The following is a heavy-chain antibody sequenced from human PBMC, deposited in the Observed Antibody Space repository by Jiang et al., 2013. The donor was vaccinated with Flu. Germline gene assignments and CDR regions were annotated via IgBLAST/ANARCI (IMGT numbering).Heavy chain of an antibody. Sequence: LLKPSETLSLTCTVSGGSISSYYWSWIRQPPGKGLEWIGYIYYSGSTNYNPSLKSRVTISVDTSKNQFSLKLSSVTAADTAVYYCARASNWNYYYYYGMDVWGQGTTVTVSS. CDR2: IYYSGST. CDR3: ARASNWNYYYYYGMDV. CDR1: GGSISSYY. D-gene: IGHD1-1*01. J-gene: IGHJ6*02. V-gene: IGHV4-59*01.